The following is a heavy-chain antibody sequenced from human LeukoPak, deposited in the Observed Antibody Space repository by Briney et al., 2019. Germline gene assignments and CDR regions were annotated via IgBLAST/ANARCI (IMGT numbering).Heavy chain of an antibody. CDR2: IYHSGST. CDR3: ARAGPPPDSSSWTLGAFDI. CDR1: GGSISSSNW. Sequence: KPSETLSLTCAVSGGSISSSNWWSWVRQPPGKGLEWIGEIYHSGSTNYNPSLKSRVTISVDKSKNQFSLKLSSVTAADTAVYYCARAGPPPDSSSWTLGAFDIWGQGTMVTVSS. J-gene: IGHJ3*02. D-gene: IGHD6-13*01. V-gene: IGHV4-4*02.